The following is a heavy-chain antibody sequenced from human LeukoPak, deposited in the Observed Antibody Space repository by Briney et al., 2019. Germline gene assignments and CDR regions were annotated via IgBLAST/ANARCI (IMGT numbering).Heavy chain of an antibody. CDR2: ISSSSYI. D-gene: IGHD3-10*01. CDR1: GFTFSSYS. J-gene: IGHJ5*02. CDR3: ARDPYGSGSYGWFDP. Sequence: KAGGPLRLSCAASGFTFSSYSMNWVRQAPGKGLEWVSSISSSSYIYYADSVKGRFTISRDNAKNSLYLQMNSLRAEDTAVYYCARDPYGSGSYGWFDPWGQGTLVTVSS. V-gene: IGHV3-21*01.